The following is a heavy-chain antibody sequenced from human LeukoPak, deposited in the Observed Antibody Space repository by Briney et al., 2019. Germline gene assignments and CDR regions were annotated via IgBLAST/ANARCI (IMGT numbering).Heavy chain of an antibody. CDR3: AKGKDC. CDR2: IYSGGTT. J-gene: IGHJ4*02. Sequence: GGSLRLSCAASGFTVSTNCMTWVRQAPGKGLEWVSTIYSGGTTYYADSVMGPFTISRHNSRNTLYLQMNSLRAEDTAVYYCAKGKDCWGQGTLVTVSS. CDR1: GFTVSTNC. V-gene: IGHV3-53*04.